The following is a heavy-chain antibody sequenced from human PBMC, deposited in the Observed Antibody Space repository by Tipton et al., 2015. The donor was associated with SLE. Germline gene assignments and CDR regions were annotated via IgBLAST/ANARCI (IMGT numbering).Heavy chain of an antibody. CDR3: SRGSGYGDSHFDY. J-gene: IGHJ4*02. V-gene: IGHV4-61*09. Sequence: TLSLTCTVSGDSLSSGNYYWSWIRQPAGKGLEWLGHMYSTGGTTYNPSLKSRATISVDTSKNQFSLKLTSVTAADTAVYYCSRGSGYGDSHFDYWGQGTLVTVSS. CDR1: GDSLSSGNYY. CDR2: MYSTGGT. D-gene: IGHD5-12*01.